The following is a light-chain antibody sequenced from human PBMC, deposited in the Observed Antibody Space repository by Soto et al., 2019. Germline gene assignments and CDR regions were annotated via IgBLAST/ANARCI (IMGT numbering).Light chain of an antibody. Sequence: NFMLTQPHSVSASPGKTVTISCTGSSGSIASNYVQWYQQRPGSAPTTVIYEDNQRPSGVPDRFSGSIDSSSNSASLTISGLKTEDDADYYCQSYDSGNKAVFGGGTQLTVL. J-gene: IGLJ7*01. CDR3: QSYDSGNKAV. CDR1: SGSIASNY. V-gene: IGLV6-57*02. CDR2: EDN.